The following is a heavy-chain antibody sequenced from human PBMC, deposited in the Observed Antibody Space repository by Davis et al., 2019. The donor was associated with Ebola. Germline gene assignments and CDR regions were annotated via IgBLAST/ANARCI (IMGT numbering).Heavy chain of an antibody. J-gene: IGHJ6*02. Sequence: SETLSLTCTVSGGSISSYYWSWIRQPPGKGLEWIGEINHSGSTNYNPSLKSRVTISVDTSKNQFSLKLSPVTAADTAVYYCARDPPGLYGMDVWGQGTTVTVSS. CDR1: GGSISSYY. V-gene: IGHV4-59*01. CDR2: INHSGST. CDR3: ARDPPGLYGMDV.